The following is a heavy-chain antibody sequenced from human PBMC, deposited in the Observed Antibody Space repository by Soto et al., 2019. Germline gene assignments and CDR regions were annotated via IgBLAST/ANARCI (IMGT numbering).Heavy chain of an antibody. D-gene: IGHD3-22*01. CDR1: GGSITNYY. CDR3: TTEAYDNSGSLAFDI. CDR2: IFHTGTT. Sequence: PSETLSLTCTVSGGSITNYYYGWIRQPPGKGLEWIGYIFHTGTTSYNPSLKSRVTLSVDTSQSQFSLKLNSVTAADTAVYYCTTEAYDNSGSLAFDIWGPGTLVTVSS. V-gene: IGHV4-59*08. J-gene: IGHJ3*02.